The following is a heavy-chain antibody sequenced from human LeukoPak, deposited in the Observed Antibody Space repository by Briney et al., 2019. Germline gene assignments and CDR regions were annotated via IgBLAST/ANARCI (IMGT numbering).Heavy chain of an antibody. V-gene: IGHV3-23*01. J-gene: IGHJ3*02. CDR1: GFTFSSYA. CDR3: AKASATVTPNPVDAFDI. Sequence: PWGSLRLSCAASGFTFSSYAMSWVRQAPGKGLEWVSAISGSGGSTYYADSVKGRFTISRDNSKNTLYLQMNSLRAEDTAVYYCAKASATVTPNPVDAFDIWGQGTMVTVSS. CDR2: ISGSGGST. D-gene: IGHD4-17*01.